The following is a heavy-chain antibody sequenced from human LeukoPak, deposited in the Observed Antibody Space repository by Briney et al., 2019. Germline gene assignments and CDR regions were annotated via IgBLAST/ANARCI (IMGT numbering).Heavy chain of an antibody. CDR2: ISYDGRIK. CDR3: ARDRSEKYSTDC. V-gene: IGHV3-30*03. CDR1: GFRFSGYW. D-gene: IGHD2/OR15-2a*01. J-gene: IGHJ4*02. Sequence: GGSLRLSCVGSGFRFSGYWMSWVRQAPGKGLEWVAFISYDGRIKYYADSVKGRFTISRDNSKNTLSLQMNSLRAEDTAVYYCARDRSEKYSTDCWGQGTLVTVSS.